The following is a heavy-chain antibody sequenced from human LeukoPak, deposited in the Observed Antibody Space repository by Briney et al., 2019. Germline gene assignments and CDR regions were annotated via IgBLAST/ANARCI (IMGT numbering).Heavy chain of an antibody. CDR1: GGSISSSSYF. Sequence: NPSETLSLTCSVSGGSISSSSYFWGWIRQPPGKGLEWIASVHYSGSTYYNPSLKSRLTISVDTSKNQFSLELSSVTAADTALYFCARQLYVSGSYYAPMDVRGKGTTVTISS. J-gene: IGHJ6*03. V-gene: IGHV4-39*01. CDR2: VHYSGST. CDR3: ARQLYVSGSYYAPMDV. D-gene: IGHD3-10*01.